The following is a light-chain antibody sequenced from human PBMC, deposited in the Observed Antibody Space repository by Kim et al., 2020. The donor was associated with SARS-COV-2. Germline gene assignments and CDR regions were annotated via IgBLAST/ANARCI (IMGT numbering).Light chain of an antibody. CDR2: DTN. CDR1: TGAVTSGHY. CDR3: LLAYNGAPVV. J-gene: IGLJ2*01. Sequence: QAVVTQEPSLTVSPGGTVTLTCGSSTGAVTSGHYPYWIQQKAGQAPRTLIYDTNNKHSWTPARFSGSLLGGKAALTVSGAQTEDEGDYYCLLAYNGAPVVFGGGTQLTVL. V-gene: IGLV7-46*01.